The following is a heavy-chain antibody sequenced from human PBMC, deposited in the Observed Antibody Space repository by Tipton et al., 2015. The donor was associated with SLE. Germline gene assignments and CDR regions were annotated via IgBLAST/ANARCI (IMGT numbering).Heavy chain of an antibody. Sequence: LSLTCSVSGGSMSYHYWSWIRQPPGKGLEWIGYIYYTGNTNYNPSLKSRVTMSVDTSKSQFSLTLTFVSAADTAIYYCARMGLCTTTTCNEGAFDVWGQGSMVTVSS. V-gene: IGHV4-59*11. J-gene: IGHJ3*01. CDR1: GGSMSYHY. CDR2: IYYTGNT. CDR3: ARMGLCTTTTCNEGAFDV. D-gene: IGHD2-2*01.